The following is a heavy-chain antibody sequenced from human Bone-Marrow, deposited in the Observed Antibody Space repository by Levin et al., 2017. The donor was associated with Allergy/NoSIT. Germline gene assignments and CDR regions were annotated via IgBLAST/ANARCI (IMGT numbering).Heavy chain of an antibody. D-gene: IGHD6-13*01. V-gene: IGHV3-15*01. Sequence: GESLKISCAASGFTFNIAWMSWVRQAPGKGLEWVGRTKSKSDGGTEDYAAPVKGRFTISRDDSKYTVYLEMNSLQIEDTAVYYCTTDGSSWYEGEYYFDSWGQGTLVTVSS. J-gene: IGHJ4*02. CDR3: TTDGSSWYEGEYYFDS. CDR2: TKSKSDGGTE. CDR1: GFTFNIAW.